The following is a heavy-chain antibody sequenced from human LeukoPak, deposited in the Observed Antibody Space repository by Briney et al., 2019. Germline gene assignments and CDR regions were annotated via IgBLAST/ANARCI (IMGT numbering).Heavy chain of an antibody. CDR2: FDPEDGET. D-gene: IGHD6-13*01. CDR1: GHTLTELS. CDR3: ARGGIYSSSWYGFTDAFDI. V-gene: IGHV1-24*01. Sequence: GASVKVSRKVSGHTLTELSMHWVRQAPGKGLEWMGGFDPEDGETIYAQKFQGRVTMTEDTSTDTAYMELSRLRSDDTAVYYCARGGIYSSSWYGFTDAFDIWGQGTMVTVSS. J-gene: IGHJ3*02.